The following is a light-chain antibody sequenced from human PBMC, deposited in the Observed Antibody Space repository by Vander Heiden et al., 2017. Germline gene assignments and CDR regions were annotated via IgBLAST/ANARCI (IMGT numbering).Light chain of an antibody. V-gene: IGKV3-20*01. CDR1: RSVSSTS. CDR3: QQYGSSPYT. CDR2: GAS. J-gene: IGKJ2*01. Sequence: EIMLTQSPGTLSSSPGERATLSCRASRSVSSTSLAWYQQKPGQAPSLLIYGASNRATGIPDFTLTISRLEPEDFAVYYCQQYGSSPYTFGQGTKLDIK.